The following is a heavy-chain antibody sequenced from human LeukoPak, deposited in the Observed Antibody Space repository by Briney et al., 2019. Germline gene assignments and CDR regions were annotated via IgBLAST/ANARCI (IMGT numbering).Heavy chain of an antibody. D-gene: IGHD6-19*01. CDR3: AREYTLYISGWFIDY. V-gene: IGHV4-39*07. CDR2: IDYSGST. Sequence: PSGTLSLTCTVSGDSSTNSLYYWGWVRQPPGKGLEWIGTIDYSGSTHYNPSLRSRAVISIDTSKNQFSLTLSPVTAADTAIYYCAREYTLYISGWFIDYWGQGTVVTVSS. CDR1: GDSSTNSLYY. J-gene: IGHJ4*02.